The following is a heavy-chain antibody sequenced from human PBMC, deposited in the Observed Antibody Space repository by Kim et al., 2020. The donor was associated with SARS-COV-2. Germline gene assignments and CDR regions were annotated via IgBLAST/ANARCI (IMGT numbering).Heavy chain of an antibody. CDR2: IYYSGST. D-gene: IGHD3-10*01. V-gene: IGHV4-59*13. Sequence: SETLSLTCTVSGGSISSYYWSWIRQPPGKGLEWIGYIYYSGSTNYNPSLKSRVTISVDTSKNQFSLKLSSVTAADTAVYYCASSEMGFGELLPYLDYWG. CDR1: GGSISSYY. J-gene: IGHJ4*01. CDR3: ASSEMGFGELLPYLDY.